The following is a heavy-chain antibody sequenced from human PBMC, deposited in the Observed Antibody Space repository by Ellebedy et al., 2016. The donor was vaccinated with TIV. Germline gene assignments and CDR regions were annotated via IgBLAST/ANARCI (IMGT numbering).Heavy chain of an antibody. D-gene: IGHD5-24*01. CDR1: GGTLSSYG. Sequence: ASVKVSCKASGGTLSSYGISWVRQAPGQGLEWMGGIIPVFDTPTYAQKFQGRVTITADESTVTAYMELSSLRYEDTAVYFCARGQGRWLQWFDPWGQGTLVTASS. V-gene: IGHV1-69*13. CDR2: IIPVFDTP. J-gene: IGHJ5*02. CDR3: ARGQGRWLQWFDP.